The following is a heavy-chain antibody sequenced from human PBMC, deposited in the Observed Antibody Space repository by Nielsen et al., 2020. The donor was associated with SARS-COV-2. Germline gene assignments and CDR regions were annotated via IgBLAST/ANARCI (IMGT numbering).Heavy chain of an antibody. D-gene: IGHD2-15*01. CDR3: ARGSAPRYFQH. Sequence: GESLKISCAASGFTFSRYSMNWVRQAPGKGLEWVSYISSSSTTIYYADSVQGRFTVSRDNAKNSLYLQMNSLRAEDTAVYYCARGSAPRYFQHWGQGTLVTVSS. CDR1: GFTFSRYS. CDR2: ISSSSTTI. V-gene: IGHV3-48*01. J-gene: IGHJ1*01.